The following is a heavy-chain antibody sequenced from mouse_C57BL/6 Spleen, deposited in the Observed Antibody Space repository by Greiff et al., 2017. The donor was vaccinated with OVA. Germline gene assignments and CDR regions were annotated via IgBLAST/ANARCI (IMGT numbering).Heavy chain of an antibody. CDR1: GFTFSSYG. D-gene: IGHD1-1*01. J-gene: IGHJ3*01. Sequence: DVKLVESGGDLVKPGGSLKLSCAASGFTFSSYGMSWVRQTPDKRLEWVATISSGGSYTYYPDSVKGRFTISRDNAKNTLYLQMSSLKSEDTAMYYCARHMDYGSSSWFAYWGQGTLVTVSA. CDR3: ARHMDYGSSSWFAY. CDR2: ISSGGSYT. V-gene: IGHV5-6*02.